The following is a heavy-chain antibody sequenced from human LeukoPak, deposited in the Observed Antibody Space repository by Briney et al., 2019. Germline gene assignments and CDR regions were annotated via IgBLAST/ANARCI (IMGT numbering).Heavy chain of an antibody. D-gene: IGHD6-19*01. V-gene: IGHV2-70*01. CDR1: GFSLRTSGMC. CDR3: ARIAVAGYTKDHDAFDI. Sequence: SGPTLVNPTQTLTLTCTFSGFSLRTSGMCVSWIRQPPGKALEWLALIDWDDDKYYSTSLKTRLTISKDTSKNQVVLTMTNMDPVDTATYYCARIAVAGYTKDHDAFDIWGQGTMVTVSS. CDR2: IDWDDDK. J-gene: IGHJ3*02.